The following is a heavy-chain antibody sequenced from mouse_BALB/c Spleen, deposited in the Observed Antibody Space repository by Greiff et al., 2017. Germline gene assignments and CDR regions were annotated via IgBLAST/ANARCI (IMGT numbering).Heavy chain of an antibody. CDR1: GYTFTSYT. J-gene: IGHJ3*01. D-gene: IGHD1-1*01. CDR3: ARRGVMGYYGSSYPFAY. CDR2: INPSSGYT. Sequence: QVQLQQSAAELARPGASVKMSCKASGYTFTSYTMHWVKQRPGQGLEWIGYINPSSGYTEYNQKFKDKTTLTADKSSSTAYMQLSSLTSEDSAVYYCARRGVMGYYGSSYPFAYWGQGTLVTVSA. V-gene: IGHV1-4*02.